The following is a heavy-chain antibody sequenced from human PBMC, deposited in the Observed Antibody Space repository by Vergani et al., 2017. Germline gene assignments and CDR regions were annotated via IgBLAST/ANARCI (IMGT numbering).Heavy chain of an antibody. CDR3: AKTSGSSGWYGIDY. CDR1: GGSISSYY. V-gene: IGHV3-23*01. D-gene: IGHD6-19*01. J-gene: IGHJ4*02. CDR2: ISGSGGST. Sequence: VQLQESGPGLVKPSETLSLTCTVSGGSISSYYWSWIRQPPGKGLEWVSAISGSGGSTYYADSVKGRFTISRDNSKNTLYLQMNSLRAEDTAVYYCAKTSGSSGWYGIDYWGQGTLVTVSS.